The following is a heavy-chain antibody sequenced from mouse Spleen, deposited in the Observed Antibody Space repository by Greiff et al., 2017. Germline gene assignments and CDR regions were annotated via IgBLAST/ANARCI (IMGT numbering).Heavy chain of an antibody. CDR1: GYTFTSYW. V-gene: IGHV1-50*01. Sequence: VQLQQPGAELVKPGASVKLSCKASGYTFTSYWMQWVKQRPGQGLEWIGEIDPSDSYTNYNQKFKGKATLTVDTSSSTAYMQLSSLTSEDSAVYYCARQILYFDYWGQGTTLTVSS. CDR2: IDPSDSYT. CDR3: ARQILYFDY. J-gene: IGHJ2*01.